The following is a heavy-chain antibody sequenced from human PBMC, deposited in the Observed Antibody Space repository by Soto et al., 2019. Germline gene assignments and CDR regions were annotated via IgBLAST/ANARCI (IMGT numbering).Heavy chain of an antibody. CDR3: AKGSDYYGSRSDHYFDY. Sequence: PGGALRLSCAAPGFTFSSYAMSWVRQAPGKGLEWDSAISGSGGSTYYADSVKGRFTISRDNSKNTLYLQMNSQRAEDTAVYYCAKGSDYYGSRSDHYFDYWGQGTLVTVSS. J-gene: IGHJ4*02. CDR2: ISGSGGST. D-gene: IGHD3-10*01. CDR1: GFTFSSYA. V-gene: IGHV3-23*01.